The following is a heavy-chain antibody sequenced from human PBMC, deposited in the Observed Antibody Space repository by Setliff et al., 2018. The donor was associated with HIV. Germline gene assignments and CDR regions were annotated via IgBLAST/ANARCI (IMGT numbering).Heavy chain of an antibody. CDR1: GYSFTSYW. D-gene: IGHD4-17*01. CDR2: IDPSNSNT. J-gene: IGHJ4*02. Sequence: GESLRISCQGSGYSFTSYWISWVRQMPGKGLEWMGRIDPSNSNTNYSPSFQGHVTISADKSISTAYQQWSSLKASDTAMYYCARGFYGDYYFDYWGQGTLVTVSS. CDR3: ARGFYGDYYFDY. V-gene: IGHV5-10-1*01.